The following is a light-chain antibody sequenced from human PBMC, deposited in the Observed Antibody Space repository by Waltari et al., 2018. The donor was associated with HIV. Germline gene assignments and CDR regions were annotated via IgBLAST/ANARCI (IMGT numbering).Light chain of an antibody. CDR1: HSISSN. J-gene: IGKJ4*01. CDR3: QQYNTWLT. Sequence: EIVMTQSPATLSVSPGQTVRLSCRASHSISSNLAWYQQSPGQLPRLLIYGASTRATGIPARFSGSGSGTEFTLTITSPQSEDFAVYYCQQYNTWLTFGGGTKVEI. CDR2: GAS. V-gene: IGKV3-15*01.